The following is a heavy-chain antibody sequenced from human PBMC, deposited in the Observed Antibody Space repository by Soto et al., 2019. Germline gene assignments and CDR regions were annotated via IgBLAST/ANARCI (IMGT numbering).Heavy chain of an antibody. V-gene: IGHV4-31*03. Sequence: QVQLQESGPGLVRPSETLSLTCTVSGGSITSGGYYWGWIRQQPGKGLEWIGHIYYSGSTSYNPSLKSRVSMSADTSKNQFSMKLSSVTAADTAVYYCARGGWSDNWFVPWGQGTLVTVSS. CDR3: ARGGWSDNWFVP. CDR1: GGSITSGGYY. CDR2: IYYSGST. D-gene: IGHD6-19*01. J-gene: IGHJ5*02.